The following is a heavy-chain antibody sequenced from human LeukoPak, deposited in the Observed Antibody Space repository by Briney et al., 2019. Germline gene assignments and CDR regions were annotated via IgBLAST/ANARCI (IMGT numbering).Heavy chain of an antibody. V-gene: IGHV3-7*03. CDR3: ATSRSFDY. CDR1: GFTFSSYW. Sequence: GGSLRLSCAASGFTFSSYWMSWVRQAPGKGLEWVANIKQDGSEKYYVDSVKSRYTISRGNAKSSLFLQMNSLRAEDTAVYYCATSRSFDYWGQGTLVTVSS. J-gene: IGHJ4*02. CDR2: IKQDGSEK.